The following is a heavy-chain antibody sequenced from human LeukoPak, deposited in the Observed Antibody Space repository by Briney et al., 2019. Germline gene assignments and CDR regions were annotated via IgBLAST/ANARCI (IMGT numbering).Heavy chain of an antibody. J-gene: IGHJ2*01. CDR1: GYSISSGYY. V-gene: IGHV4-38-2*02. Sequence: SETLSLTCTVSGYSISSGYYWGWIRQPPGKGLEWIGSIYHSGSTYYNPSLKSRVTISVDTSKNQFSLKLSSVTAADTAVYYCARDGRYDYGGNWYFDLWGRGTLVTVSS. CDR2: IYHSGST. D-gene: IGHD4-23*01. CDR3: ARDGRYDYGGNWYFDL.